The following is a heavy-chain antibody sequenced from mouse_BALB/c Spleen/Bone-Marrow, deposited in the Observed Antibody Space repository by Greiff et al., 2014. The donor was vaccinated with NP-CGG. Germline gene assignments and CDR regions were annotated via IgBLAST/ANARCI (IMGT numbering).Heavy chain of an antibody. CDR2: IYPSDSYT. J-gene: IGHJ4*01. D-gene: IGHD2-1*01. V-gene: IGHV1-69*02. CDR3: TRQHGNYYAMDY. CDR1: GYTFTSYW. Sequence: VQRVESGAELVRPGASVKVSCKASGYTFTSYWINWVKQRPGQGLEWIGNIYPSDSYTNYNQNFKGKATLTVDKSSSTAYMQLSSPTSEDSAVYYCTRQHGNYYAMDYWGQGTSVTVSS.